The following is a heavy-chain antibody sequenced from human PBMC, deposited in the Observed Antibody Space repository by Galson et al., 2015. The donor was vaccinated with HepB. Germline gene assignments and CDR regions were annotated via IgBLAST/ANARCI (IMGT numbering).Heavy chain of an antibody. D-gene: IGHD4-17*01. J-gene: IGHJ4*02. V-gene: IGHV3-33*01. CDR2: IWYDGSNK. CDR3: ARAPPNPDYGDYGYFDY. CDR1: GFTFSSYG. Sequence: SLRLSCAASGFTFSSYGMHWVRQAPGKGLEWVAVIWYDGSNKYYADSVKGRFTISRDNSKNTLYLQMNSLRAEDTAVYYCARAPPNPDYGDYGYFDYWGQGTLVTVSS.